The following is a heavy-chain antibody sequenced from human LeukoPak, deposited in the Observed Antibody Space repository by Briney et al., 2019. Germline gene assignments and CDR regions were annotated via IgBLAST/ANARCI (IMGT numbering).Heavy chain of an antibody. V-gene: IGHV4-4*08. D-gene: IGHD3-22*01. J-gene: IGHJ4*02. CDR1: GGSISSYY. CDR2: IYTSGST. CDR3: ARDAYYYGGSGYFRFDY. Sequence: SETLSLTCTVSGGSISSYYWSWIRQPPGKGLEWIGYIYTSGSTNYNPSLKSRVTMSVDTSKNQFSLKLSSVTAADTAVYYCARDAYYYGGSGYFRFDYWGQGTLVTVSS.